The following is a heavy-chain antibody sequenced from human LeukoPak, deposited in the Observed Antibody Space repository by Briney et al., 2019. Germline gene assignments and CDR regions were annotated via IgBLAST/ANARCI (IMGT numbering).Heavy chain of an antibody. CDR3: AEGGDIVVVPAAGYYYYGMDV. Sequence: HGGSLRLSCAASGFTFSSYAMSWVRQAPGKGLEWVSAISGSGGSTYYADSVKGRFTISRDNSKNTLYLQMNSLRAEDTAVYYCAEGGDIVVVPAAGYYYYGMDVWGQGTTVTVSS. CDR1: GFTFSSYA. D-gene: IGHD2-2*01. V-gene: IGHV3-23*01. CDR2: ISGSGGST. J-gene: IGHJ6*02.